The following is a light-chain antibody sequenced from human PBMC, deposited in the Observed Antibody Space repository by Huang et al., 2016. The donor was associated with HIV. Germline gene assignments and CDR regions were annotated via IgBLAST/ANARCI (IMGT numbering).Light chain of an antibody. CDR2: SAS. Sequence: ATQMTQSPSSLSASVGDRVTITCRASQDIRNELGWYQQKPGKAPKLLIYSASSLQSGVPSRFSGSGSGTDFTLTISSLQPEDFATYYCLQNYAFPRMFGQGTKVEIK. V-gene: IGKV1-6*01. CDR3: LQNYAFPRM. J-gene: IGKJ1*01. CDR1: QDIRNE.